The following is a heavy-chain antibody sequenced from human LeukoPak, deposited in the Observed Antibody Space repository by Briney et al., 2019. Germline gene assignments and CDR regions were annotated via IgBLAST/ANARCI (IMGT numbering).Heavy chain of an antibody. CDR2: ISSSSSTI. V-gene: IGHV3-48*04. J-gene: IGHJ4*02. Sequence: GGSLRLSCAASGFTFSSYSMNWVRQAPGKGLEWVSYISSSSSTIYYADSVKGRFTISRDNAKNTLYLQMNSLRAEDTAVYYCASLGYCSGGSCDYWGQGTLVTVSS. CDR3: ASLGYCSGGSCDY. CDR1: GFTFSSYS. D-gene: IGHD2-15*01.